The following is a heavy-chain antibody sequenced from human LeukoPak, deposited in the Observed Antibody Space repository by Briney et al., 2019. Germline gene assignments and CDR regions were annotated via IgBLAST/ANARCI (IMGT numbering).Heavy chain of an antibody. CDR1: GYSISGGYY. Sequence: SETLSLTCTVSGYSISGGYYWGWIRQPPGKGLEWIGSIYHSGSTYYNPSLKSRVTISVDTSKNQFSLKLSSVTAADTAVYCCARDFWSGYSYFDYWGQGTLVTVSS. CDR2: IYHSGST. J-gene: IGHJ4*02. D-gene: IGHD3-3*01. CDR3: ARDFWSGYSYFDY. V-gene: IGHV4-38-2*02.